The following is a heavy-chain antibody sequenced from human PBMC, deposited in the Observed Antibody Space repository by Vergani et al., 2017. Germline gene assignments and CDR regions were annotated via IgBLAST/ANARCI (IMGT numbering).Heavy chain of an antibody. Sequence: QVQLQESGPGLVKPSETLSLTCAVSGFSIDNGYYWDWIRQPPGKGLEWIGSIDRTGRTHFNPSLKRRVTISVDTSNNHFSLRINSLTAADTAVYYCARRSGIVYDIFSGTQYFFDFWGQGTLVTVSS. CDR3: ARRSGIVYDIFSGTQYFFDF. J-gene: IGHJ4*02. CDR1: GFSIDNGYY. D-gene: IGHD3-9*01. CDR2: IDRTGRT. V-gene: IGHV4-38-2*01.